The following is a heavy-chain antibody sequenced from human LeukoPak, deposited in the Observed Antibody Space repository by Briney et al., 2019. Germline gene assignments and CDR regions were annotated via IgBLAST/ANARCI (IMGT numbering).Heavy chain of an antibody. CDR1: GGSVSSGSYY. CDR3: ARTELRLISFDY. V-gene: IGHV4-61*01. CDR2: IYYSGST. Sequence: PSETLSLTCTVSGGSVSSGSYYWSWNRQPPGKGLEWIGYIYYSGSTNYNPSLKSRVTISVDTSKNQFSLKLSSVTAADTAVYYCARTELRLISFDYWGQGTLVTVSS. D-gene: IGHD5-12*01. J-gene: IGHJ4*02.